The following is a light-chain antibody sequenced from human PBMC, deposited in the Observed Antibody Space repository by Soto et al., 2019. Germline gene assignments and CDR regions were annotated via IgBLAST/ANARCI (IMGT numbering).Light chain of an antibody. CDR1: QSISSY. V-gene: IGKV1-39*01. CDR2: AAS. Sequence: DIQMTQSPSSLSASVGDRVTITCRASQSISSYLNWYQQKPGKAPKLLIYAASSLQSGVPSRFSGNGSGTDFTLTIRSLQPEDFATYYCQQRYSTPTWTFGQGTKVEIK. CDR3: QQRYSTPTWT. J-gene: IGKJ1*01.